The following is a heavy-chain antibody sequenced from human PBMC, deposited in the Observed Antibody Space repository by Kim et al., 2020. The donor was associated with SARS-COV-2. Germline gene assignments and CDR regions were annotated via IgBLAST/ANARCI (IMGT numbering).Heavy chain of an antibody. CDR2: ISYDGSNK. CDR1: GFTFSSYG. CDR3: ARDLGNSYYYGMDV. Sequence: GGSLRLSCAASGFTFSSYGMHWVRQAPGKGLEWVAVISYDGSNKYYADSVKGRFTISRDNSKNTLYLQMNSLRAEDTAVYYCARDLGNSYYYGMDVWGQGTMVTVSS. V-gene: IGHV3-33*05. J-gene: IGHJ6*02.